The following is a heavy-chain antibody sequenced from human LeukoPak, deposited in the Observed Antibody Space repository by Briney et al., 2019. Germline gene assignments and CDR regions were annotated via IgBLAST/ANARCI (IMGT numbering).Heavy chain of an antibody. D-gene: IGHD6-13*01. V-gene: IGHV1-2*06. CDR3: ARVVSSSWYYFDY. J-gene: IGHJ4*02. Sequence: GASVKVSCKASGYTFAAYYIHWVRQAPGQGLEWMGRINPNSGDTNYAQKFQGRVTMTRDTSISTAYLGVSRLTSDDAAVYYCARVVSSSWYYFDYWGQGTLVTVSS. CDR2: INPNSGDT. CDR1: GYTFAAYY.